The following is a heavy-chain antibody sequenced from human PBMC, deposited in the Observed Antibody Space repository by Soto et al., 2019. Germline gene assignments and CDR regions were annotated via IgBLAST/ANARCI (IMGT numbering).Heavy chain of an antibody. J-gene: IGHJ4*02. CDR2: IYHSGTT. V-gene: IGHV4-30-2*01. CDR3: ATGIPATRYFAY. D-gene: IGHD2-15*01. CDR1: GGSIGNDDYS. Sequence: SETLSLTCTVSGGSIGNDDYSWSWVRQPPGKGLEWIGYIYHSGTTYYNPSLTSRVTISVDGSNNQFSLKLTSMTAADTAVYYCATGIPATRYFAYWGQGILVTVSS.